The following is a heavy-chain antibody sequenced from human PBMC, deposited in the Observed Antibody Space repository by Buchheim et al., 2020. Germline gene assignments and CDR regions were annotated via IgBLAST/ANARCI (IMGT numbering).Heavy chain of an antibody. V-gene: IGHV4-34*01. CDR2: INHSGST. J-gene: IGHJ4*02. D-gene: IGHD4-17*01. CDR1: GGSFSGYY. CDR3: ARGWYYGDYVGSVDY. Sequence: QVQLQQWGAGLLKPSETLSPTCAVYGGSFSGYYWSWIRQPPGKGLEWIGEINHSGSTNYNPSLKSRVTISVDTSKNQFSLKLSSVTAADTAVYYCARGWYYGDYVGSVDYWGQGTL.